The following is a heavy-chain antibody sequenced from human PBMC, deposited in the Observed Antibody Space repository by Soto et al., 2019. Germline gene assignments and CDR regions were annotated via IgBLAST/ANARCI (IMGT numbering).Heavy chain of an antibody. D-gene: IGHD2-2*01. CDR1: GFTFDDYA. CDR3: AKGDCSSTSCYANYYYGMDV. V-gene: IGHV3-43D*04. CDR2: ISWDGGST. Sequence: PGGSLRLSCAASGFTFDDYAMHWVRQAPGKGLEWVSLISWDGGSTYYADSVKGRFTISRDNSKNPLYLQMNSLRAVDTALYYCAKGDCSSTSCYANYYYGMDVWGQGTTVTVSS. J-gene: IGHJ6*02.